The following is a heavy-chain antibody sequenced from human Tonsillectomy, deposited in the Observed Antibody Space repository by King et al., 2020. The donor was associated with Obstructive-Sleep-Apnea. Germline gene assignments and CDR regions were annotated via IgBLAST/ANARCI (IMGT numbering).Heavy chain of an antibody. V-gene: IGHV3-23*04. CDR2: ISGSGGST. Sequence: EVQLVESGGGLVQPGGSLRLSCAASGFTFSSYAMGWVRQAPGKGLEWVSAISGSGGSTYFADSVKGRFTISRDNSKNTLYLQMNSLRAEDTAGYYCAKVKELWPWTDAFDIWGQGTMVTVSS. D-gene: IGHD3-16*01. J-gene: IGHJ3*02. CDR1: GFTFSSYA. CDR3: AKVKELWPWTDAFDI.